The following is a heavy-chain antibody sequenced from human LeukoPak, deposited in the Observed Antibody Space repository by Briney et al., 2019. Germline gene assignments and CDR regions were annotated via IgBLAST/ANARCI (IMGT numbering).Heavy chain of an antibody. Sequence: PGGSLRLSCSASGFTVSSNYMSWVRQAPGKGLEWVSVMYSGGSTYYADSVKGRFSISRDNSKNTVYLQMNSLRAEDTAVYYCASMEYYDFWSGYPRGAFDIWGQGTMVTVSS. J-gene: IGHJ3*02. CDR3: ASMEYYDFWSGYPRGAFDI. CDR2: MYSGGST. CDR1: GFTVSSNY. D-gene: IGHD3-3*01. V-gene: IGHV3-53*01.